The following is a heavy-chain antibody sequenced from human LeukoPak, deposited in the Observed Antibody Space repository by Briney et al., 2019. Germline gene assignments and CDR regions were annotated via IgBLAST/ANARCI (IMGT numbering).Heavy chain of an antibody. CDR1: GGSISSSSYY. D-gene: IGHD3-16*01. Sequence: SETLSLTCTVSGGSISSSSYYWGWIRQPPGEGLEWIGSISYSGSTYYNPSLKSRVTISEDTSKNQFSLRLSSVTAADTAVYYCAGTGGDYYFDYWGQGTLVTVSS. CDR3: AGTGGDYYFDY. V-gene: IGHV4-39*01. J-gene: IGHJ4*02. CDR2: ISYSGST.